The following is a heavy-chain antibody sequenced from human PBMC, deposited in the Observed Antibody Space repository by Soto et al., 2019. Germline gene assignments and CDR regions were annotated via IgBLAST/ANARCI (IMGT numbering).Heavy chain of an antibody. J-gene: IGHJ6*02. CDR3: ARAPREMITFGGVIDYYYYGMDV. Sequence: SQTLSLTCAISGDSVSSNSAAWNWIRQSPSRGLEWLGRTYYRSKWYNDYAVSVKSRITINPDTSKNQFSLQLNSVTPEDTAVYYCARAPREMITFGGVIDYYYYGMDVWGQGTTVTVS. CDR2: TYYRSKWYN. V-gene: IGHV6-1*01. D-gene: IGHD3-16*02. CDR1: GDSVSSNSAA.